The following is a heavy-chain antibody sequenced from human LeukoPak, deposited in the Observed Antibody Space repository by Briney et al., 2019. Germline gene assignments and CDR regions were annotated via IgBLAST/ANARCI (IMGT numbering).Heavy chain of an antibody. V-gene: IGHV4-34*01. CDR2: INHSGSA. J-gene: IGHJ6*03. CDR1: GESFSGYY. D-gene: IGHD3-10*01. CDR3: ARGRWSANDSDYSSYRGGFYYMDV. Sequence: SETLSLTCAVYGESFSGYYWTWIRQSPGKGLEWTGEINHSGSARYNPSLKSRLTISVETSKNQFSLALNSVPAADTAVYYCARGRWSANDSDYSSYRGGFYYMDVWGKGTTVTVSS.